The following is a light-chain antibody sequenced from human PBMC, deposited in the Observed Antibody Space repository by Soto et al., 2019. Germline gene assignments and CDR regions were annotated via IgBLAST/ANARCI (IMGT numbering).Light chain of an antibody. J-gene: IGLJ2*01. CDR3: SSYTTRSTLV. V-gene: IGLV2-14*01. Sequence: QSVLTQPASVSGSPGQSITISCTGTSSDVGAYDFVSWYQHSPGKAPKLVTFDVTHRPPGISDCFSGSKSANTASLTISGLQAADEAFYYCSSYTTRSTLVFGGGTKLTVL. CDR2: DVT. CDR1: SSDVGAYDF.